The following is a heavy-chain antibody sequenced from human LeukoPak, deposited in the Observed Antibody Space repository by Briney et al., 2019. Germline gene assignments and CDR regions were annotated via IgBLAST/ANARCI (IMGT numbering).Heavy chain of an antibody. V-gene: IGHV1-69*13. J-gene: IGHJ6*03. CDR1: GGTFSSYA. CDR3: ARDHSGSGMHYYYYYMDV. D-gene: IGHD3-10*01. Sequence: SVKVSCKASGGTFSSYAISWVRQAPGQGLEWMGGIIPIFGTANYAQKFQGRVTITADESTSTAYMELSRLRSDDTAVYYCARDHSGSGMHYYYYYMDVWGKGTTVTISS. CDR2: IIPIFGTA.